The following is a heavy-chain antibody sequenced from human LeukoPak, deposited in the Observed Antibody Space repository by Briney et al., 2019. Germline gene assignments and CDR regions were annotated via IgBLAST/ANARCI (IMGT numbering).Heavy chain of an antibody. V-gene: IGHV7-4-1*02. Sequence: GASVKVSCKSSGDTFTSYGISWGRQEPGQGGEWMGWIITDTRNPTYAQGFTGRVAFSLDTSVSTAFLQISSVNAEATAVYYCERPRPGPTAGYYYLDVWGKGTTVTVSS. CDR2: IITDTRNP. CDR3: ERPRPGPTAGYYYLDV. J-gene: IGHJ6*03. D-gene: IGHD1-7*01. CDR1: GDTFTSYG.